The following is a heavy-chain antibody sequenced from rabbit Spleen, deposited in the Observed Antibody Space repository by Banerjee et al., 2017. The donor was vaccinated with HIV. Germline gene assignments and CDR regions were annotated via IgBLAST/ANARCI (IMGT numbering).Heavy chain of an antibody. CDR1: GFSFNSGYD. CDR2: IYAGSSGNT. J-gene: IGHJ4*01. CDR3: ARDLDL. Sequence: QEQLVESGGGLVQPGGSLTLTCKASGFSFNSGYDMCWVRQAPGKGLEWIACIYAGSSGNTYSATWAKGRFTISKTSSTTVTLQMTSLTAADTATYFCARDLDLWGPGTLVTVS. V-gene: IGHV1S45*01.